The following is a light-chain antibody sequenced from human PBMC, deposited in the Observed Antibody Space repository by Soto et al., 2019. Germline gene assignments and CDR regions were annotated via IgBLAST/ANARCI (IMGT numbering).Light chain of an antibody. V-gene: IGLV1-47*02. CDR1: SSNIGNNY. CDR2: SNN. Sequence: QSVLTQPPSASGTPGQRVTISCSGSSSNIGNNYVYWYQHLPGTAPKLLIYSNNQRPSGVPDRFSASKSGSSASLAISGLRSEDEADYYCQVWDSSRNRVFGGGTKLTVL. J-gene: IGLJ2*01. CDR3: QVWDSSRNRV.